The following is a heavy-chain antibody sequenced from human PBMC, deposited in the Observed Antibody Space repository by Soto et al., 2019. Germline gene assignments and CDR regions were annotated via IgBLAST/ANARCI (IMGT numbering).Heavy chain of an antibody. V-gene: IGHV1-18*01. Sequence: QVQLVQSGDEVKKPGASVKVSCKASGYTFTNYGISWVRQAPGQGLEWMGWISPYNGNTKYPQKLQGRVTMTTDTSTRTSYMELRSRGSDDTAVYFCARDGDRCTSTRCSPWPDTHFDLWGRGTLVTVSS. CDR1: GYTFTNYG. CDR3: ARDGDRCTSTRCSPWPDTHFDL. D-gene: IGHD2-2*01. J-gene: IGHJ2*01. CDR2: ISPYNGNT.